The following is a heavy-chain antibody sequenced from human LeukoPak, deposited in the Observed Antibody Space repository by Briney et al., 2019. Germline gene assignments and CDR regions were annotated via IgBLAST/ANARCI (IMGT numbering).Heavy chain of an antibody. Sequence: SETLSLTCTVSGGSISSSSYYWSWIRQPPGKGLEWIGYIYYSGSTNYNPSLKSRVTISVDTSKNQFSLKLSSVTAADTAVYYCARGAGYPDAFDIWGQGTMVTVSS. CDR3: ARGAGYPDAFDI. V-gene: IGHV4-61*01. CDR2: IYYSGST. CDR1: GGSISSSSYY. D-gene: IGHD5-18*01. J-gene: IGHJ3*02.